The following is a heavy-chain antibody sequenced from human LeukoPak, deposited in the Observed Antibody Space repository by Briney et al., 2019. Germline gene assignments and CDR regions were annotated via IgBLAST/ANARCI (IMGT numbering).Heavy chain of an antibody. V-gene: IGHV1-2*06. Sequence: ASVKVSCKASGYTFTSYDINWVRQATGQGLEWMGRINPNSGGTNYAQKFQGRVTMTRDTSISTAYMELSGLRSDDTAVYYCARGGDYDAFDIWGQGTMVTVSS. CDR1: GYTFTSYD. CDR3: ARGGDYDAFDI. J-gene: IGHJ3*02. CDR2: INPNSGGT. D-gene: IGHD4-17*01.